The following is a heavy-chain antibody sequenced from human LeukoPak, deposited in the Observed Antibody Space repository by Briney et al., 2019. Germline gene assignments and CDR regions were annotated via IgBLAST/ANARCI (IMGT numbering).Heavy chain of an antibody. J-gene: IGHJ5*02. D-gene: IGHD3-10*01. Sequence: SSETLSLTCTVSGGSVSSGTYYWSWIRQPPGKGLEWIGCIHYSGTTNYNPSLKSRVTISVDTSKNHFSLKLTSVTAADTAVYYCARDSETGPGWFDPWGQGTLVTVSS. CDR2: IHYSGTT. CDR1: GGSVSSGTYY. V-gene: IGHV4-61*03. CDR3: ARDSETGPGWFDP.